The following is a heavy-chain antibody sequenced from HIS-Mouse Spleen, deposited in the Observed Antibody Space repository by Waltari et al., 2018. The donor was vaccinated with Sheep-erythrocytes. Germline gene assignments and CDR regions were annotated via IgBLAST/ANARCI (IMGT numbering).Heavy chain of an antibody. V-gene: IGHV3-30*18. D-gene: IGHD1-1*01. CDR2: ISYDGSNK. J-gene: IGHJ2*01. CDR3: AKVRTVNYWYFDL. CDR1: GFPSSSYG. Sequence: QVRRVVPGGGVARPGSSRRLSGAASGFPSSSYGVRWVRRAPGKGLEWVAVISYDGSNKYYADSVKGRFTISRDNSKNTLYLQMNSLRAEDTAVYYCAKVRTVNYWYFDLWGRGTLVTVSS.